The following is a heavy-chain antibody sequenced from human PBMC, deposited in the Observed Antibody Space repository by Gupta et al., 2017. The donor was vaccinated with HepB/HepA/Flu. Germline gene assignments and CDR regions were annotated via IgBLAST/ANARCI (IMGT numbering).Heavy chain of an antibody. V-gene: IGHV3-30-3*01. J-gene: IGHJ4*02. Sequence: QVQLVESGGGGVQPGRSLRLSCAASGFAFSEVSIHWVRQAPGKGLEWVAVISHDGSDKHHADSVKGRFTISRDNSNNRLYLQMNSLRVEDTAVYYCARIGYSYSYGNGFDYWGQGTLVAVSS. D-gene: IGHD5-12*01. CDR1: GFAFSEVS. CDR2: ISHDGSDK. CDR3: ARIGYSYSYGNGFDY.